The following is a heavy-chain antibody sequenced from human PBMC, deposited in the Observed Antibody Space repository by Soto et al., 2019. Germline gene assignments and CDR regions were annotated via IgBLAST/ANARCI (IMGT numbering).Heavy chain of an antibody. Sequence: SETLSLTCTVSGASISCFYWSWIRKSAGKGLEWIGRIYATGTTDYNPSLKSRVMMSVDTSKKQFSLKLSSVTAADTAVYYCARGPPTYCTNGVCYLYNYWGQGTLVTVSS. CDR1: GASISCFY. J-gene: IGHJ4*02. CDR2: IYATGTT. V-gene: IGHV4-4*07. D-gene: IGHD2-8*01. CDR3: ARGPPTYCTNGVCYLYNY.